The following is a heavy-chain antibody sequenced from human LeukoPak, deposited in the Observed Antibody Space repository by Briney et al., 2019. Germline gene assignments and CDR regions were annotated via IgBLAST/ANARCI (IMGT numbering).Heavy chain of an antibody. CDR2: IRYDGSDK. V-gene: IGHV3-30*02. CDR1: GFTFSSYG. J-gene: IGHJ4*02. Sequence: LTGGSLRLSCAASGFTFSSYGMDWVRQAPGKGLEWVAFIRYDGSDKYYADSVRGRFTISRDRSKNTLYLQMNSLTPEDTAVYYCAKEAPRARQYRAVAGYYFDYWGQGTLVTVSS. CDR3: AKEAPRARQYRAVAGYYFDY. D-gene: IGHD6-19*01.